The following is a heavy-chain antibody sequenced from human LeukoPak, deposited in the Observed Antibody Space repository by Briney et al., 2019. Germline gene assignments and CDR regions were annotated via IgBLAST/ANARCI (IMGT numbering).Heavy chain of an antibody. J-gene: IGHJ4*02. CDR3: ARMIMGAADY. CDR2: IKQDGTEK. Sequence: GGSLRLSCAASGFTFSSYWMGWVRQPPGKGLEWVANIKQDGTEKYYVGSEKGRFTIARDNAKNSLYLQMNSLRAEDTAVFYCARMIMGAADYWGQGTLVTVSS. CDR1: GFTFSSYW. V-gene: IGHV3-7*01. D-gene: IGHD1-26*01.